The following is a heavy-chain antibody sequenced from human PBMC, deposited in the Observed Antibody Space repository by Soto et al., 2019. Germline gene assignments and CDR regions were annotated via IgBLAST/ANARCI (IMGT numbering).Heavy chain of an antibody. Sequence: QVQLVESGGGVVQPGRSLRLSCAASGFTFSSYAMYWVRQAPGKGLEGVAVISYDGSSKYYADSVKGRFTISRDNSKNTMYLQMNSLRAEDTAVYYCAREDYWGQGTLVTVSS. CDR2: ISYDGSSK. CDR3: AREDY. CDR1: GFTFSSYA. J-gene: IGHJ4*02. V-gene: IGHV3-30-3*01.